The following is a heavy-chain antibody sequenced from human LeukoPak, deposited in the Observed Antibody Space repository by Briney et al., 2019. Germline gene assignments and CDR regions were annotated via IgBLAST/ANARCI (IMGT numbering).Heavy chain of an antibody. CDR3: AREPPGNYNWFDP. CDR2: IKQDGSEK. J-gene: IGHJ5*02. V-gene: IGHV3-7*01. Sequence: GGSLRLYCAASGFIFSSFWMSWVRQAPGKGLEWVANIKQDGSEKYYVDSVKGRFTISRDNAKNSLYLQMNSLRAEDTAVYYCAREPPGNYNWFDPWGQGTLVTVSS. CDR1: GFIFSSFW. D-gene: IGHD1-7*01.